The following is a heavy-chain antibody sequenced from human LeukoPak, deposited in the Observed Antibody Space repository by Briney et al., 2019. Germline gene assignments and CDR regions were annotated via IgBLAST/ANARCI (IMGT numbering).Heavy chain of an antibody. D-gene: IGHD1-26*01. CDR2: ISSSGSTI. Sequence: GGSLRLSCAASGFTFSDYYMSWIRQAPGKGLEWVSYISSSGSTIYYADSVKGRFTISRDNAKNSLYLQMNSLRAEDTAVYYCARERSGSYHGPSYYYYMDVWGKGTTVTVSS. CDR1: GFTFSDYY. J-gene: IGHJ6*03. CDR3: ARERSGSYHGPSYYYYMDV. V-gene: IGHV3-11*04.